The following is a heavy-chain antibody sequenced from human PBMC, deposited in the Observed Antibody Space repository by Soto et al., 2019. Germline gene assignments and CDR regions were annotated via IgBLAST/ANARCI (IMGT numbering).Heavy chain of an antibody. Sequence: QVQLVESGGGVVQPGGSLRLSCAASGFPFIAYGMHWVREGPGKGLEWVAVISYDGSNKFYADSVKGRFTISRDNSRNTLYLQMNSLRPEDTALYYCVGGQYYFDYRCRGTLVIVSS. CDR1: GFPFIAYG. J-gene: IGHJ4*02. V-gene: IGHV3-30*03. CDR2: ISYDGSNK. D-gene: IGHD3-10*01. CDR3: VGGQYYFDY.